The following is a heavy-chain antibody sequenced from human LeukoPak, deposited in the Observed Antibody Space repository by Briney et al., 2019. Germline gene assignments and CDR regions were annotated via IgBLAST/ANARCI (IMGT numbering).Heavy chain of an antibody. CDR2: ITSGGSDT. Sequence: GGSLRLSCAASGFSVGTTYMNWVRQAPGKGLEWVAHITSGGSDTHYADSVKGRFTVSRDTAANSLFLQMNSLRDDDTAVYYCARLFASWGQGTLVTVSS. CDR3: ARLFAS. CDR1: GFSVGTTY. J-gene: IGHJ4*02. D-gene: IGHD3-16*01. V-gene: IGHV3-48*02.